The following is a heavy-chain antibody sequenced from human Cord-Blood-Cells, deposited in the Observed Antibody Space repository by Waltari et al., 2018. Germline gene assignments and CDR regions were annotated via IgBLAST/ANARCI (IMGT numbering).Heavy chain of an antibody. V-gene: IGHV4-39*01. D-gene: IGHD2-2*01. Sequence: QLQLQESGPGLVKPSENLSLTCTVSGGSISSSSYYWGWIRQPPGKGLEWIGSIYYSGSPYYNPSLKSRVTISVDTSKNQFSLKLSSVTAADTAVYYCAQVVTAAFAFDIWGQGTMVTVSS. CDR1: GGSISSSSYY. J-gene: IGHJ3*02. CDR2: IYYSGSP. CDR3: AQVVTAAFAFDI.